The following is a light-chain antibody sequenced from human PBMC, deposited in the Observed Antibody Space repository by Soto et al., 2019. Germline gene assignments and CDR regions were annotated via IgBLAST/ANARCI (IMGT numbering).Light chain of an antibody. CDR3: QQYNNWPYI. Sequence: ERVMTQSPATMSVSPGERATLSYKASQSVSSNLAWYQQKSGQAPRLLIYGASTRATGIPARFSGSGSGTEFTLTISSLQYEDFAVYYCQQYNNWPYIFGQGTKVDIK. J-gene: IGKJ2*01. V-gene: IGKV3-15*01. CDR1: QSVSSN. CDR2: GAS.